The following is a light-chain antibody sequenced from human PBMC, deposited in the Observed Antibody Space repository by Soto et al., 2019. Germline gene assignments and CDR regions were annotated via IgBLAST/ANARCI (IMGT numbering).Light chain of an antibody. Sequence: DIQMTQSPATLSASVGDRVTITCRASQSINSWLAWYQQKPGRAPKSLIFKATSLESGVPSRFSGSGGGTEFTLTISSLQADDFATYYCQQYQSYPLTFGGGTKVEIK. CDR1: QSINSW. V-gene: IGKV1-5*03. CDR3: QQYQSYPLT. J-gene: IGKJ4*01. CDR2: KAT.